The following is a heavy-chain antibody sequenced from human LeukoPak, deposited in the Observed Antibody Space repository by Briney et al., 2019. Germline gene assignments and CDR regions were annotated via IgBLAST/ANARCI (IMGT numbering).Heavy chain of an antibody. D-gene: IGHD6-19*01. Sequence: SETLSLTCTVSGGSISSGGYYWSWIRQHPGEGLEWIGYIYYSGSTYRNPSLKSRVTISVDTSKSQFSLRLSSVTAADTAVYYCARVWGVTVAGTGGFDYWGQGILVTVSS. V-gene: IGHV4-31*03. J-gene: IGHJ4*02. CDR2: IYYSGST. CDR3: ARVWGVTVAGTGGFDY. CDR1: GGSISSGGYY.